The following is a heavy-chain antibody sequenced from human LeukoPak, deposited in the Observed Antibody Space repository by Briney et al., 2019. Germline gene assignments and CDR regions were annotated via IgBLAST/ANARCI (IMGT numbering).Heavy chain of an antibody. CDR1: GGSFSGYY. V-gene: IGHV4-34*01. D-gene: IGHD6-6*01. CDR2: INHSGST. J-gene: IGHJ4*02. CDR3: ARGRKPRGAARGYYFDY. Sequence: SEPLSLTCAAYGGSFSGYYWSWIRQPPGKGLEWIGEINHSGSTNYNPSLKSRVTISVDTSKNQFSLKLSSVTAADTAVYYCARGRKPRGAARGYYFDYWGQGTLVTVSS.